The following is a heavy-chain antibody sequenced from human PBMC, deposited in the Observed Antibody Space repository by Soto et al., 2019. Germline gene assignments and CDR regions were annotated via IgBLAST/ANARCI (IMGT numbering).Heavy chain of an antibody. Sequence: QVQLVQSGAEVRKPGSSVRVSCKASGGTFDAYTITWVRQAPGQGLEWMGGIIPLFGTANYAQKFQGRVTITADESTTTAHMALSSLRSEDMAVYFCARLGTKAMDVWGQGTTVTISS. J-gene: IGHJ6*02. D-gene: IGHD2-2*01. CDR3: ARLGTKAMDV. V-gene: IGHV1-69*01. CDR2: IIPLFGTA. CDR1: GGTFDAYT.